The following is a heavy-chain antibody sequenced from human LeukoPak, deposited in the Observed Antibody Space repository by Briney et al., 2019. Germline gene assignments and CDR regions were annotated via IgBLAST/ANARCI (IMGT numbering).Heavy chain of an antibody. CDR2: IIPIFGTA. CDR1: GGTFSSYA. CDR3: ARDGDGDLYYYYYGMDV. Sequence: SVKVSCKASGGTFSSYAISWVRQAPGQGLEWMGGIIPIFGTANYAQKFQGRVTITADESTSTAYMELSSLRSEDTAVYYCARDGDGDLYYYYYGMDVWGQGTTVTVSS. J-gene: IGHJ6*02. D-gene: IGHD4-17*01. V-gene: IGHV1-69*01.